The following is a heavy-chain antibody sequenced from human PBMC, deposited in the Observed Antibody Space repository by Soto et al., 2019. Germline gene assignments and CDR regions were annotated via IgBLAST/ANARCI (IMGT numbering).Heavy chain of an antibody. CDR2: ISSSGSTI. J-gene: IGHJ4*02. CDR1: GFTFSSYE. D-gene: IGHD3-10*01. Sequence: PGGSLRLSCAASGFTFSSYEMNWVRQAPGKGLEWVSYISSSGSTIYYADSVKGRFTISRDNAKNLLYLQMNSLRAEDTAVYYCASLWFGESVRDYWGQGTLVTVSS. V-gene: IGHV3-48*03. CDR3: ASLWFGESVRDY.